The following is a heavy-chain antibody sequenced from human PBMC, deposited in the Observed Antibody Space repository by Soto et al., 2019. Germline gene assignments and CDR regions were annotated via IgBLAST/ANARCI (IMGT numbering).Heavy chain of an antibody. CDR1: GFTFSSYA. CDR3: AKDKYGDYYRPLHYWYFDL. CDR2: ISGSGGIT. D-gene: IGHD4-17*01. J-gene: IGHJ2*01. V-gene: IGHV3-23*01. Sequence: PGGSLRLSCAASGFTFSSYAMSWVRQAPGKGLEWVSAISGSGGITYYADSVKGRFTISRDNSKNTLYLQMNSLRAEDTAVYYCAKDKYGDYYRPLHYWYFDLWGRGTLVTVSS.